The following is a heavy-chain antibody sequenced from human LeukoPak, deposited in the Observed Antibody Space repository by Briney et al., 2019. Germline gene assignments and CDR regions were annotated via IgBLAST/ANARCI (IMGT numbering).Heavy chain of an antibody. CDR3: ARGGSLGWLYRGPFDY. CDR1: GYSFTSYW. Sequence: GESLKISCKGSGYSFTSYWIGWVRQMPGKGLEWMGIIYPGDSDTRYSPSFQGQVTISADKSISTAYLQWSSLKASDTAMYYCARGGSLGWLYRGPFDYWGQGTLVTVSS. V-gene: IGHV5-51*01. D-gene: IGHD3-3*01. CDR2: IYPGDSDT. J-gene: IGHJ4*02.